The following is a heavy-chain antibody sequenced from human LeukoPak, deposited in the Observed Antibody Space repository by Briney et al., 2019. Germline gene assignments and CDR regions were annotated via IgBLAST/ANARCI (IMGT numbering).Heavy chain of an antibody. J-gene: IGHJ4*02. CDR2: IGASGTTT. CDR3: AKLAVVNGQ. D-gene: IGHD3-22*01. Sequence: GGSLRLSCAASGFTFSNNAMSWVRQAPGKGLQWVSVIGASGTTTYYADSVKGRFTISRDNSKNTLYLQMNSLRAEDTAVYYCAKLAVVNGQWGQGTLVTVSS. V-gene: IGHV3-23*01. CDR1: GFTFSNNA.